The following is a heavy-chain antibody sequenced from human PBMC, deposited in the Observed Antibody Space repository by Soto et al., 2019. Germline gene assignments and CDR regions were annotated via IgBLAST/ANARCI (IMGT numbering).Heavy chain of an antibody. V-gene: IGHV4-59*08. CDR1: GGSISSYD. CDR2: IYYSGST. Sequence: SESLSLTCTVSGGSISSYDWSWIRQPPGKGLEWIGYIYYSGSTNYNPSLKSRVTISVDTSKNQFSLKLNSMTAADTAVYYCARHNYGSGSTYFDYWGQGTLVTSPQ. CDR3: ARHNYGSGSTYFDY. D-gene: IGHD3-10*01. J-gene: IGHJ4*02.